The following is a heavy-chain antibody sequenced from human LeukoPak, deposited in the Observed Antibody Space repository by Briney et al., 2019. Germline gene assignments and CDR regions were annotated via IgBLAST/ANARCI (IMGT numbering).Heavy chain of an antibody. CDR2: FDPEDGET. CDR1: GYTLTELS. D-gene: IGHD1-26*01. CDR3: ATAAPELYFDY. V-gene: IGHV1-24*01. Sequence: ASVKVSCEVSGYTLTELSMHWVRQAPGNGREWMGGFDPEDGETIYAQKFQGRVTMTEDTSTDTAYMELSSLRSEDTAVYYCATAAPELYFDYWGQGTLVTVSS. J-gene: IGHJ4*02.